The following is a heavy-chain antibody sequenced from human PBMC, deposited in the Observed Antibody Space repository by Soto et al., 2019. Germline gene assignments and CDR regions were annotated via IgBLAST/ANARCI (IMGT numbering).Heavy chain of an antibody. D-gene: IGHD2-2*01. CDR2: ISAYNGNT. CDR1: GYTFTSYG. V-gene: IGHV1-18*01. J-gene: IGHJ5*02. Sequence: QVQLVQSGAEVKKPGASVKVSCKASGYTFTSYGISWVRQALGQGLEWMGWISAYNGNTNYAQKIQGRVTMTTDTSTSTAYMELRSLRTHDTAVYYFARNAIYCMSTSCYAPTNWFVPLGEGTLVTVSS. CDR3: ARNAIYCMSTSCYAPTNWFVP.